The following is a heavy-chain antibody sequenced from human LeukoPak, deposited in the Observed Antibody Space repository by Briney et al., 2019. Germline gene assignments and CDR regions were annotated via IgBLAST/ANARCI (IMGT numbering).Heavy chain of an antibody. CDR2: IYYSGST. J-gene: IGHJ3*02. CDR3: ARDPASSDAFDI. Sequence: PSETLPLTCTVSGGSISSGGYYWSWIRQHPGKGLEWIGYIYYSGSTYYNPSLKSRVTISVDTSKNQFSLKLSSVTAADTAVYYCARDPASSDAFDIWGQGTMVTVSS. V-gene: IGHV4-31*03. CDR1: GGSISSGGYY.